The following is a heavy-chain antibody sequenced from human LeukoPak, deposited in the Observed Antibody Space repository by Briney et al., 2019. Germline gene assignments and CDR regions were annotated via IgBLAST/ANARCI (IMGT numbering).Heavy chain of an antibody. CDR1: GVSISSYY. D-gene: IGHD3-16*01. J-gene: IGHJ4*02. CDR2: MYYSGNT. Sequence: SETLSHTRFVSGVSISSYYWSWIGQPPGKEQEWIGYMYYSGNTKYNPSLKSRVAISVDTSKNQFSLKLTSVTAADTAVYYCARAFTSWSFDYWGQGTLVTVSS. CDR3: ARAFTSWSFDY. V-gene: IGHV4-59*13.